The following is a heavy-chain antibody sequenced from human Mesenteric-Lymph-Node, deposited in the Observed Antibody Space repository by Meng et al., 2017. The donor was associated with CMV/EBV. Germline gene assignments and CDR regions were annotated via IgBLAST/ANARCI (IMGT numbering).Heavy chain of an antibody. D-gene: IGHD1-26*01. CDR2: ISWNSGSI. V-gene: IGHV3-9*01. Sequence: SLKISCAASGFTFDDYAMHWVRQAPGKGLEWVSGISWNSGSIGYADSVKGRFTISRDNAKNSLYLQMNSLRAEDTAVYYCARGRVGGVDYWGQGTLVTVSS. CDR1: GFTFDDYA. CDR3: ARGRVGGVDY. J-gene: IGHJ4*02.